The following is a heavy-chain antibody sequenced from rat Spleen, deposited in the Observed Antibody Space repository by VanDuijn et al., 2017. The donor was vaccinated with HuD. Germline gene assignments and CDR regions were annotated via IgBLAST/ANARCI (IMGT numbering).Heavy chain of an antibody. CDR2: INTDGGNT. J-gene: IGHJ2*01. CDR3: TRDNMYTTDYYPDYFDY. Sequence: EVQLVESGGGLVQPGRSLKLSCVASGFTFNNYWMYWFRQAPGKGLEWVSSINTDGGNTYYPDSVKGRFTISRDNAENTVYLQMNSLRSEDTATYYCTRDNMYTTDYYPDYFDYWGQGVMVTVSS. CDR1: GFTFNNYW. V-gene: IGHV5-58*01. D-gene: IGHD1-6*01.